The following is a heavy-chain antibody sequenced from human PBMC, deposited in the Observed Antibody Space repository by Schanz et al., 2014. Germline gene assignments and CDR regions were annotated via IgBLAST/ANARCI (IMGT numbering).Heavy chain of an antibody. V-gene: IGHV3-48*01. CDR3: ARPALWFGDNCFDP. D-gene: IGHD3-10*01. J-gene: IGHJ5*02. CDR1: GFTFSSYS. CDR2: ISSASSTI. Sequence: EVQLVESGGGLVQPGGSLRLSCAASGFTFSSYSMNWVRQAPGKGLEWVSYISSASSTINYADSVKGRFTMSRDNAKNSVFLQMNSLRAEDTAVYYCARPALWFGDNCFDPWGQGTLVTVSS.